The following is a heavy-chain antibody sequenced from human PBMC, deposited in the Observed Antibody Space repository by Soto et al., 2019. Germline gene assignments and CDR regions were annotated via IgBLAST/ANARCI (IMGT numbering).Heavy chain of an antibody. CDR1: GGSISTSRSY. Sequence: SETLSLTCSVSGGSISTSRSYCAWIRQPPGKGLEWLANIFYSGSTFYNPSLASRVSVSVDTSKNEFSLKLRSVTAADTAVYYCARQPTTGDTDLWFDPWGQGTLVTVSS. CDR2: IFYSGST. D-gene: IGHD2-21*01. V-gene: IGHV4-39*01. CDR3: ARQPTTGDTDLWFDP. J-gene: IGHJ5*02.